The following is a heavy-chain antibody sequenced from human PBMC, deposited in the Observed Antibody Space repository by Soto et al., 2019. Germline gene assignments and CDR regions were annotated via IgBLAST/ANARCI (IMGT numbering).Heavy chain of an antibody. D-gene: IGHD3-22*01. Sequence: QVQLVQSGAEVKKPGSSVKVSCKASGGTFSSYAISWVRQAPGQGLEWMGGIIPIFGTANYAQQFQGRVMITADESTSTAYMALSSLRSEDTAVYYCAAHTYYYDSSGYYNWGQGTLVTVSS. J-gene: IGHJ4*02. CDR1: GGTFSSYA. CDR2: IIPIFGTA. CDR3: AAHTYYYDSSGYYN. V-gene: IGHV1-69*01.